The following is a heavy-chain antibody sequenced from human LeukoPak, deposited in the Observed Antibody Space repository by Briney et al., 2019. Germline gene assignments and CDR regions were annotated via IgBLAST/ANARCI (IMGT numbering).Heavy chain of an antibody. CDR1: GFIVSTNY. V-gene: IGHV3-66*02. CDR2: IYDGGRT. Sequence: GGSLRLSCAASGFIVSTNYMSWVRQAPGEGLEWVSLIYDGGRTYYSDSVKGRFTISRDNSRNTLYLQMNSLRAEDTAVYYCARGAGYPFYMDVRGKGTTVTVSS. D-gene: IGHD5-18*01. CDR3: ARGAGYPFYMDV. J-gene: IGHJ6*03.